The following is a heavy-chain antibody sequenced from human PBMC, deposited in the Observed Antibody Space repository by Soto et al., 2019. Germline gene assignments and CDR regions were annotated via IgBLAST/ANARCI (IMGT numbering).Heavy chain of an antibody. Sequence: PSETLSLTCTVSGGSISSGDYYWSWIRQPPGKGLEWIGYIYYSGSTYYNPSLKSRVTISVDTSKNQFSLKLSSVTAADTAVYYCAREKVEVGGWQQLDTNWFDPWGQGTLVTVSS. CDR3: AREKVEVGGWQQLDTNWFDP. CDR1: GGSISSGDYY. CDR2: IYYSGST. J-gene: IGHJ5*02. V-gene: IGHV4-30-4*01. D-gene: IGHD6-13*01.